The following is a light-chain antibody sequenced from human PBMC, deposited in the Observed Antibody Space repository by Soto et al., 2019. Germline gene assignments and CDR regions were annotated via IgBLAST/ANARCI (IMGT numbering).Light chain of an antibody. CDR2: AAS. CDR3: QQSHNTPLS. V-gene: IGKV1-39*01. J-gene: IGKJ4*01. CDR1: QTIRNY. Sequence: DIQMTQSPSALSASVGDRVTISCRASQTIRNYLNWYQQKPGKAPKLLIYAASSLQSGVPSRFSGSGSGSDFTLTISNLQPEDVATYYCQQSHNTPLSFGGGTKVEIK.